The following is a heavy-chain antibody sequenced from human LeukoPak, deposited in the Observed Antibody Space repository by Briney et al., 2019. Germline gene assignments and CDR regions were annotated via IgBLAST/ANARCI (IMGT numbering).Heavy chain of an antibody. J-gene: IGHJ4*02. V-gene: IGHV3-30*04. CDR1: GFTFSSYA. D-gene: IGHD1-26*01. CDR2: ISYDGSNK. CDR3: ARDSGGSALDY. Sequence: GGSLRLSCAASGFTFSSYAMHWVRQAPGKGLEWVAVISYDGSNKYYADSVKGRFTISRDNSKNTLYLQMNSLRAEDTAVYYCARDSGGSALDYWGQGTVVTVSS.